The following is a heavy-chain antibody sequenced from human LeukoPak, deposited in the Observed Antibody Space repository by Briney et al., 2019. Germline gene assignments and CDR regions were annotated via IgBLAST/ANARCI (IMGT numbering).Heavy chain of an antibody. CDR1: GGPISSSSYY. J-gene: IGHJ4*02. D-gene: IGHD3-22*01. CDR2: IDWDDDK. V-gene: IGHV2-70*11. CDR3: ARIRLNYYDSSGSFDY. Sequence: TLSLTCTVSGGPISSSSYYWGWIRQPPGKGLEWLARIDWDDDKYYSTSLKTRLTISKDTSKNQVVLTMTNMDPVDTATYYCARIRLNYYDSSGSFDYWGQGTLVTVSS.